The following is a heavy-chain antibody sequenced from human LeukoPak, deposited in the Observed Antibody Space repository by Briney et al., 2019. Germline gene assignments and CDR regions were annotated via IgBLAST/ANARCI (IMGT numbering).Heavy chain of an antibody. CDR2: INHSGST. V-gene: IGHV4-34*01. CDR1: GGSFSGYY. J-gene: IGHJ5*02. CDR3: ARGKSYYDFWSDRGFDP. D-gene: IGHD3-3*01. Sequence: SETLSLTCAVYGGSFSGYYWSWIRQPPGKGLEWIGEINHSGSTNYNPSLKSRVTISVDTSKNQFSLKLSSVTAADTAVYYCARGKSYYDFWSDRGFDPWGQGTLVTVSS.